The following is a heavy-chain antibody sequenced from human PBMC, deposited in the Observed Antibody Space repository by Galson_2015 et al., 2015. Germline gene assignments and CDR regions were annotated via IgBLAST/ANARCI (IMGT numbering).Heavy chain of an antibody. D-gene: IGHD2-2*01. V-gene: IGHV3-30-3*01. Sequence: SLRLSCAASGFTFSSYAMHWVRQGPGKGLEWVAGISYDGSNTYYADSVKGRFTISRDNSKNTLYLQMSSLRAEDTAVYYCAREIGIPAAIRHFDYWGQGTLVTVSS. CDR1: GFTFSSYA. J-gene: IGHJ4*02. CDR3: AREIGIPAAIRHFDY. CDR2: ISYDGSNT.